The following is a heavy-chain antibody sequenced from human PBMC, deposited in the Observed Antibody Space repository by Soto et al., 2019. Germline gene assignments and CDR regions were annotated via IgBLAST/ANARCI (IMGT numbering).Heavy chain of an antibody. CDR3: ARDKLTLIRFAEAIDI. J-gene: IGHJ3*02. CDR1: GFSFSSYA. D-gene: IGHD3-10*01. CDR2: ISGSGGST. V-gene: IGHV3-23*01. Sequence: GGSLRLSCAASGFSFSSYAMSWVRQAPGKGLEWVSAISGSGGSTYYADSVKGRFTISRDNAKNSLYLQMNSLRAEDTAVYYCARDKLTLIRFAEAIDIWGKGTMVIVSS.